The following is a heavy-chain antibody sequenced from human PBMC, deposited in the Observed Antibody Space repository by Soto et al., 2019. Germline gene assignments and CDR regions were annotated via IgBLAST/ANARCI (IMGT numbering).Heavy chain of an antibody. CDR1: GFTFSSYG. Sequence: VGSLRLSCAASGFTFSSYGMHWVRQAPGKGLEWVAIISWDGNNKYYADSVRGRFTISRDTSKNTLFLQMNSPRAEDTAVYYCAKGGSSSARYFDRWGQGTLVTVSS. J-gene: IGHJ5*02. CDR3: AKGGSSSARYFDR. CDR2: ISWDGNNK. D-gene: IGHD6-6*01. V-gene: IGHV3-30*18.